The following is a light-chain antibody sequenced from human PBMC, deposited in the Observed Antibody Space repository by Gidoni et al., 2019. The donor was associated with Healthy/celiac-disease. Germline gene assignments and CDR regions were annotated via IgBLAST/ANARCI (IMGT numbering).Light chain of an antibody. CDR1: ALPKKY. CDR3: YSTDSSGNHKGV. Sequence: SSELTPPPSVSVSPGQTARIICSGAALPKKYAYWYQQKSGQAPVLVIYEDSKRPSGIPERFSGASSGTMGILTISGAQVEDEADYYCYSTDSSGNHKGVVGGGTKLTVL. J-gene: IGLJ2*01. CDR2: EDS. V-gene: IGLV3-10*01.